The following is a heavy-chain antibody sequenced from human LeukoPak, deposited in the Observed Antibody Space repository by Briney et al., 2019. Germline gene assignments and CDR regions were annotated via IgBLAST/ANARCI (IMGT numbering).Heavy chain of an antibody. CDR2: IYYSGRT. CDR1: GGSISSDH. Sequence: SETLSLTCTVSGGSISSDHWSWTRQPPGKGLEWIGYIYYSGRTNYNPSLKSRVTISVDTSKNQFSLNLSTVTAADTAVYYCARHRALADIVLVPTAMRRYGMDVWGQGTTVTVSS. D-gene: IGHD2-2*01. V-gene: IGHV4-59*08. J-gene: IGHJ6*02. CDR3: ARHRALADIVLVPTAMRRYGMDV.